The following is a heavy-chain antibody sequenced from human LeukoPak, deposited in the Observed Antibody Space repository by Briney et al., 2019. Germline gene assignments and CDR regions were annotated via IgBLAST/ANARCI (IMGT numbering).Heavy chain of an antibody. D-gene: IGHD6-19*01. Sequence: SETLSLTCTVSGDSISGYYWSWMWQPAGKGLEWIGRIYSSGSTIYNPSLKSRVTISVDKSKNQFSLNLTSVTAADTAVYYCARDLLFSSGWSHYYHYMDVWGKGTTVTVSS. CDR2: IYSSGST. CDR3: ARDLLFSSGWSHYYHYMDV. V-gene: IGHV4-4*07. CDR1: GDSISGYY. J-gene: IGHJ6*03.